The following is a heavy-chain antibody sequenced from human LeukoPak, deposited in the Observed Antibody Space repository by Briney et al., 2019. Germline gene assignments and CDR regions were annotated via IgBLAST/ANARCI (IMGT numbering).Heavy chain of an antibody. V-gene: IGHV3-7*01. CDR1: GFTFSCYW. CDR2: IKQDGSEK. Sequence: GGSLRLSCAASGFTFSCYWMSWVRQAPGKGLEWVANIKQDGSEKYYVDSVKGRFTISRDNAKNSLYLQMNSLRAEDTAVYYCAAEYSFVAFDIWGQGTMVTVSS. D-gene: IGHD5-18*01. CDR3: AAEYSFVAFDI. J-gene: IGHJ3*02.